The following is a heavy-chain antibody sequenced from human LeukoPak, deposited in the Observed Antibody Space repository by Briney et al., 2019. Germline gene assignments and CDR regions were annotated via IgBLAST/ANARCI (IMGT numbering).Heavy chain of an antibody. CDR1: GFTFSSYW. CDR3: ARDSTYSSGSRFYDRFDY. Sequence: PGGSLRLSCAASGFTFSSYWMSWVRQAPGKGLEWVANINRDGSQRNHVDSVKGRFTISRDNAKNSLYLQMDSLTAEDTAVYYCARDSTYSSGSRFYDRFDYWGQGTLVTVSS. V-gene: IGHV3-7*03. J-gene: IGHJ4*02. CDR2: INRDGSQR. D-gene: IGHD2-15*01.